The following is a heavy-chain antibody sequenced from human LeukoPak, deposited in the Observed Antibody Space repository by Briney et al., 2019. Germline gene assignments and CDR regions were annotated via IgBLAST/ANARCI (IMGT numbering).Heavy chain of an antibody. J-gene: IGHJ4*02. D-gene: IGHD3-22*01. CDR2: IKQDGSEK. Sequence: GGSLRLSCAASGFTLSSYWMSWVRQAPGKGLEWVANIKQDGSEKYYVDSVKGRFTISRDNAKNSLYLQMNSLRAEDTAVYYCARTPNYYDSSGYFYEPYSFDYWGQGTLVTVSS. CDR3: ARTPNYYDSSGYFYEPYSFDY. CDR1: GFTLSSYW. V-gene: IGHV3-7*01.